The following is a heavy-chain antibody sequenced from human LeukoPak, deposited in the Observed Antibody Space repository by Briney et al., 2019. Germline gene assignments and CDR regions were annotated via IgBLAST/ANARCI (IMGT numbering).Heavy chain of an antibody. CDR1: GFTFSTYA. D-gene: IGHD4-17*01. J-gene: IGHJ4*02. CDR3: AKAHGDSPAYYYFDY. Sequence: GGSLRLSCAASGFTFSTYAMSWVRQAPGKGLEWVSAISGSGGSTYYADSVKGRFTISRDNFKNTLFLQMNSLRAEDTAVYYCAKAHGDSPAYYYFDYWGQGTLVTVFS. V-gene: IGHV3-23*01. CDR2: ISGSGGST.